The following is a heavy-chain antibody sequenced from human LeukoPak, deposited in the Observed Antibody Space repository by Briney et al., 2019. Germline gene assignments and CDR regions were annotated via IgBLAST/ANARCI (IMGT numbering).Heavy chain of an antibody. CDR1: GFTFSNYE. CDR2: ISGSGSNI. V-gene: IGHV3-48*03. D-gene: IGHD1-1*01. Sequence: GGSLRLSCAASGFTFSNYEMNWVRQAPGRGLEWVSYISGSGSNIFYADSVKGRLTISRDNAKNSLYLQMNSLRAEDTAVYYCARDLNWETYWGQGTLVTVSS. CDR3: ARDLNWETY. J-gene: IGHJ4*02.